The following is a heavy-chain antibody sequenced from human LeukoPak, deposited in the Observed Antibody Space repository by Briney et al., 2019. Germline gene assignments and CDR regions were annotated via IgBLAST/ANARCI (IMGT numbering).Heavy chain of an antibody. CDR1: GYTFTSYG. CDR3: ARESGSSWYRDAFDI. V-gene: IGHV1-18*04. Sequence: ASVKVSCEASGYTFTSYGISWVRQAPGQGLEWMGWISAYNGNTNYAQKLQGRVTMTTDTSTSTAYMELRSLRSDDTAVYYCARESGSSWYRDAFDIWGQGTMVTVSS. D-gene: IGHD6-13*01. CDR2: ISAYNGNT. J-gene: IGHJ3*02.